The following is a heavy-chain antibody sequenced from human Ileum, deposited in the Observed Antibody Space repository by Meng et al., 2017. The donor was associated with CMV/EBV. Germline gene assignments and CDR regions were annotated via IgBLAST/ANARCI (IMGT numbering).Heavy chain of an antibody. CDR1: GVSAHTTG. CDR2: SSGGPGADT. J-gene: IGHJ5*02. V-gene: IGHV3-23*01. CDR3: TKRGMVKLES. Sequence: CAVSGVSAHTTGMSWVRQAPGKGLEWVATVSSGGPGADTFYADSVKGRFTLSTGDSENTLYLQMNSLRIDDTAVYYCTKRGMVKLESWGQGTLVTVSS. D-gene: IGHD2-8*01.